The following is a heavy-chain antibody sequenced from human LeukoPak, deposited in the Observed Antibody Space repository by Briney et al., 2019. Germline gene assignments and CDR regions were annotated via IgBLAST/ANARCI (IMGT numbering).Heavy chain of an antibody. CDR2: IYYSGST. J-gene: IGHJ4*02. Sequence: PLETLSLTCTVSGGSISSGDYYWSWIRQPPGKGLEWIGYIYYSGSTYYNPSLKSRVTISVDTSKNQFSLKLSSVTAADTAVYYCARDWAGGYFDYWGQGTLVTVSS. D-gene: IGHD3-16*01. CDR3: ARDWAGGYFDY. CDR1: GGSISSGDYY. V-gene: IGHV4-30-4*01.